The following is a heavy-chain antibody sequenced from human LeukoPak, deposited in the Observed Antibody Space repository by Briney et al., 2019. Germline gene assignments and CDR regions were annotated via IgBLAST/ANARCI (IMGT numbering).Heavy chain of an antibody. V-gene: IGHV4-59*01. Sequence: SETLSLTCTVSGGPISYYYWSWIRQSPGKGLEWIGYIYYSGTTNYNPSLKSRVTISVDTSKNQFSPQLRSVTAADTAVYYCAREDPQTTVPEGMDVWGQGTTVTVSS. CDR2: IYYSGTT. J-gene: IGHJ6*02. D-gene: IGHD4-17*01. CDR1: GGPISYYY. CDR3: AREDPQTTVPEGMDV.